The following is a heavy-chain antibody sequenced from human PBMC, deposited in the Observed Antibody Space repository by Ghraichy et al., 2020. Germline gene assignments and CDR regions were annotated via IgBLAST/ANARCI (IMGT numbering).Heavy chain of an antibody. D-gene: IGHD5-24*01. V-gene: IGHV3-7*01. CDR3: ARDRVNYRGNMDV. J-gene: IGHJ6*02. CDR2: IKQDGSEK. Sequence: GGSLRLSCAASGFTFSNYWMSWVRQAPGKGLEWVANIKQDGSEKYYVDSVKGRFTISRDNARSSLYLQMNSLRAEDTAVYYCARDRVNYRGNMDVLGQGTTVIVSS. CDR1: GFTFSNYW.